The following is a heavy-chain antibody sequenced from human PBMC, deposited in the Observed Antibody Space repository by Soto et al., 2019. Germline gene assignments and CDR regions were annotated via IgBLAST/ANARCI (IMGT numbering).Heavy chain of an antibody. CDR2: INPSGGST. Sequence: ASVKVSCKASGYTLTSYYMHWVRQAPGQGLEWMGIINPSGGSTSYAQKFQGRVTMTRDTSTSTVYMELSSLRSEDTAVYYCARDRQPPSGYSNTYGMDVWGQGTTVTVSS. CDR3: ARDRQPPSGYSNTYGMDV. CDR1: GYTLTSYY. V-gene: IGHV1-46*01. D-gene: IGHD6-13*01. J-gene: IGHJ6*02.